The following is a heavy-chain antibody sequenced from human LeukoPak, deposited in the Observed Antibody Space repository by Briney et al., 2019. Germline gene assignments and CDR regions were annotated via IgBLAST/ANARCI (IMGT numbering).Heavy chain of an antibody. CDR3: AKGGSAWYGWFDP. Sequence: GGSLRLSCAASGFTFSSYAMSWVRQAPGKGLEWVSAISGSGGSTYYADFVKGRFTISRDNSKNTVYLQMNSLTAEDTAVYYCAKGGSAWYGWFDPWGQGTLVTVSS. CDR2: ISGSGGST. V-gene: IGHV3-23*01. J-gene: IGHJ5*02. D-gene: IGHD6-19*01. CDR1: GFTFSSYA.